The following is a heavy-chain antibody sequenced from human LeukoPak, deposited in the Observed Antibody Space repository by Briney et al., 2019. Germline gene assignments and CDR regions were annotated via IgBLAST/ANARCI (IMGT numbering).Heavy chain of an antibody. CDR2: INPNSGGT. CDR3: ARATPAGDYFDY. CDR1: GYTFTGYY. J-gene: IGHJ4*02. Sequence: ASVKVSCKASGYTFTGYYMHWVRQAPGQGLEWMGWINPNSGGTNYAQKFQGRVTMTRDTSISTAYMELSRLRSDDTAVYYCARATPAGDYFDYWGQGTLVTVSS. D-gene: IGHD3-10*01. V-gene: IGHV1-2*02.